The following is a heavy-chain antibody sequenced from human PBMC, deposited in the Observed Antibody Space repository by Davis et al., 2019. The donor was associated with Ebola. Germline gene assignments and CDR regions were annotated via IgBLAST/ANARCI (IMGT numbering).Heavy chain of an antibody. Sequence: MPSETLSLTCTVSGGSISSYYWSWIRQPPGKGLEWIGYIYYSGSTNYNPSLKSRVTISVDMSKNQFSLKLSSVTAADTGVYYCARAPGYYYDSSGYGKNDAFDIWGQGTMVTVSS. J-gene: IGHJ3*02. V-gene: IGHV4-59*08. CDR1: GGSISSYY. CDR2: IYYSGST. CDR3: ARAPGYYYDSSGYGKNDAFDI. D-gene: IGHD3-22*01.